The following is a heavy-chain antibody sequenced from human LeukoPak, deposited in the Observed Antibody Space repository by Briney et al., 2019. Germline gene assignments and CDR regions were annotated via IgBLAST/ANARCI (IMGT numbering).Heavy chain of an antibody. CDR2: ISAYNGNT. Sequence: ASVKVSCKASGYTFTSYGISWVRQAPGQGLEWMGWISAYNGNTNYAQKLQGRVTMTTDTSTSTAYMELRSLRSDDTAVYCCARDSLNSGYDGEVDYWGQGTLVTVSS. J-gene: IGHJ4*02. D-gene: IGHD5-12*01. CDR3: ARDSLNSGYDGEVDY. CDR1: GYTFTSYG. V-gene: IGHV1-18*04.